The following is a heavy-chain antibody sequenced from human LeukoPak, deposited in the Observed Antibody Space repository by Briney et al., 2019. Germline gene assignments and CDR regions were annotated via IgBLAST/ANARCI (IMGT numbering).Heavy chain of an antibody. CDR3: TRAYAQLGFDP. Sequence: RSLRLSCTASGFTFGDYAMSWFRQAPGKGLEWVGFIRSKAYGGTTEYAASVKGRFTISRDDSKSIAYLQMNSLKTEDTAVYYCTRAYAQLGFDPWGQGTLVTVSS. D-gene: IGHD2-2*01. V-gene: IGHV3-49*03. CDR2: IRSKAYGGTT. J-gene: IGHJ5*02. CDR1: GFTFGDYA.